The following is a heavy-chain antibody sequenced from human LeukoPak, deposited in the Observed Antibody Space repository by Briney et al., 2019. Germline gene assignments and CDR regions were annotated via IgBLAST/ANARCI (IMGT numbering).Heavy chain of an antibody. D-gene: IGHD1-1*01. CDR2: IYTSGST. CDR1: GGSISSYY. Sequence: SETLSLTCTVSGGSISSYYWSWIRQPAGKGLEGIGRIYTSGSTNYNPSLKSRVTMSVDTSKNQFSLKLSSVTAADTAVYYCARAGSSTGTTRSRKLANWFDPWGQGTLVTVSS. J-gene: IGHJ5*02. CDR3: ARAGSSTGTTRSRKLANWFDP. V-gene: IGHV4-4*07.